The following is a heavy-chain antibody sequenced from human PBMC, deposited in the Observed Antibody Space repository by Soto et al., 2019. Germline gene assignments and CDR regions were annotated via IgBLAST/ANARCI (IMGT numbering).Heavy chain of an antibody. J-gene: IGHJ4*02. V-gene: IGHV3-23*01. CDR2: ISGSGGST. Sequence: EVQLLESGGGLVQPGGSLRLSCAASGFTFSSYAMSWVRQAPGKGLEWVSVISGSGGSTYYADSVKGRFTIPRDNSKNTLYLQMNSLRAEDTTVYYCARRSSGWYFDYWGQGTLVTVSS. CDR1: GFTFSSYA. D-gene: IGHD6-19*01. CDR3: ARRSSGWYFDY.